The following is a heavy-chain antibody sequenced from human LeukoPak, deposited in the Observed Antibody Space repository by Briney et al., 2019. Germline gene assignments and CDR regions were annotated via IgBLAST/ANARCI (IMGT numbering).Heavy chain of an antibody. D-gene: IGHD2-21*02. J-gene: IGHJ4*02. V-gene: IGHV3-48*01. CDR3: ARNFYCGGDCAISYFDY. Sequence: PGGSLRLSCAASGFSISDDSMNWVRQVPRKGLEWVSYISSSSNKVYYADSVKGRFTISRDNAKNSLFLQMNSLRADDTAVYYCARNFYCGGDCAISYFDYWGQGTLVTVSS. CDR2: ISSSSNKV. CDR1: GFSISDDS.